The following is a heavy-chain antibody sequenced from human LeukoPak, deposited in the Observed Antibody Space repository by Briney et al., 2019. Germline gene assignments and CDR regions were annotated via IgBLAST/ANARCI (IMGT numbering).Heavy chain of an antibody. V-gene: IGHV4-39*07. CDR1: GGSISSSSYY. J-gene: IGHJ1*01. CDR2: FSSGGSA. CDR3: ARKQTGTMYDV. D-gene: IGHD1-7*01. Sequence: SETLSLTCIVPGGSISSSSYYWAWIRQSPGKGLEWIGTFSSGGSAYYNPSLTSRVSISKDTSDNQFSLRLYSVTAADTAAYYCARKQTGTMYDVWGQGTQVTVSS.